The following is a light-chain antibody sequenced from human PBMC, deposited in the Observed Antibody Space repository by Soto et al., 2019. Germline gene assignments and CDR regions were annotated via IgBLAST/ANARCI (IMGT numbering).Light chain of an antibody. CDR2: EVT. V-gene: IGLV2-8*01. Sequence: QSALTQPPSASGSPGQSVTISCTGTSSDVGGYNYVSWYQQHPGKAPKLMIYEVTKRPSGVPDRFSGSKSGNTASLTVSGLQAEDEADYYCSSYAGSNHYVFGTGTKPTVL. CDR3: SSYAGSNHYV. J-gene: IGLJ1*01. CDR1: SSDVGGYNY.